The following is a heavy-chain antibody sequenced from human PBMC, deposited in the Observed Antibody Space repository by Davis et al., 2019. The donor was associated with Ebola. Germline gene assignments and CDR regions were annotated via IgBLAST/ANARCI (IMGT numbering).Heavy chain of an antibody. J-gene: IGHJ4*02. D-gene: IGHD3-16*01. V-gene: IGHV3-23*01. Sequence: GESLKISCAGSGFSLRSYVINWVRQAPGRGLEWVSGLSGSGDIQYHAESVKGRFTISRDNSKNKVYLQMNDLRAEDTAVYYCAKEGQVGGHSYLDSWGQGTQVTVSS. CDR2: LSGSGDIQ. CDR1: GFSLRSYV. CDR3: AKEGQVGGHSYLDS.